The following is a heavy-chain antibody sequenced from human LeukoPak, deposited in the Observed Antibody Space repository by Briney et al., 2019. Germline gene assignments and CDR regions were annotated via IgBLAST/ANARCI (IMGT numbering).Heavy chain of an antibody. CDR2: INHSGST. CDR1: GGSFSGYY. CDR3: ASGLRVWGSYRPSGYFDY. J-gene: IGHJ4*02. Sequence: SETLSLTCAVYGGSFSGYYWSWIRQPPGKVPEWIGEINHSGSTNYNPSLKSRVTISVDTSKNQFSLKLSSVTAADTAVYYCASGLRVWGSYRPSGYFDYWGQGTLVTVSS. D-gene: IGHD3-16*02. V-gene: IGHV4-34*01.